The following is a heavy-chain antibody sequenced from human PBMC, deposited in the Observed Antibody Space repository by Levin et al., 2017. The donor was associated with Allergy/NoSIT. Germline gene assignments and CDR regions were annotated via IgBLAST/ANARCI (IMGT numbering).Heavy chain of an antibody. CDR3: ARTRIRAGLRGCGGWIREFDP. Sequence: SGPTLVKPTQTLTLTCTFSGFSLSTSGMCVSWIRQPPGKALEWLALIDWDDDKYYSTSLKTRLTISKDTSKNQVVLTMTNMDPVDTATYYCARTRIRAGLRGCGGWIREFDPWGQGTLVTVSS. CDR2: IDWDDDK. J-gene: IGHJ5*02. V-gene: IGHV2-70*01. CDR1: GFSLSTSGMC. D-gene: IGHD4-17*01.